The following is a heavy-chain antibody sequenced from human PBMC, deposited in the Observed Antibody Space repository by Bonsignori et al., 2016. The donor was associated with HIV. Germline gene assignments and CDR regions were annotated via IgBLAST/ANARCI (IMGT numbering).Heavy chain of an antibody. CDR3: ARVRYYDFWSGSDAFDI. V-gene: IGHV3-7*01. Sequence: WIRQPPGKGLEWVANIKQDGSEKYYVDSVKGRFTISRDNAKNSLYLQMNSLRAEDTAVYYCARVRYYDFWSGSDAFDIWGQGTMVTVSS. D-gene: IGHD3-3*01. J-gene: IGHJ3*02. CDR2: IKQDGSEK.